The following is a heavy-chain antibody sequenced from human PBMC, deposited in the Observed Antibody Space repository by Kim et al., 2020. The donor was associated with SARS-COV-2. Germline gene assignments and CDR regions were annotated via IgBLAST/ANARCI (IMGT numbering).Heavy chain of an antibody. D-gene: IGHD3-10*01. CDR1: GFTFSSYS. V-gene: IGHV3-48*02. J-gene: IGHJ6*02. CDR3: ARDIKSRISLVRGAPGYNYYGMDV. Sequence: GGSLRLSCTASGFTFSSYSMNWVRQAPGKGLEWVSYISSSSSTIYYADSVKGRFTISRDNAKNSLYLQMNSLRDEDTAVYYCARDIKSRISLVRGAPGYNYYGMDVWGQGTTVTVSS. CDR2: ISSSSSTI.